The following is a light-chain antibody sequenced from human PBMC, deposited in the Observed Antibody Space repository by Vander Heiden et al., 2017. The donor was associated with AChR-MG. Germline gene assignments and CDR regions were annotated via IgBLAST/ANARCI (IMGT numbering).Light chain of an antibody. CDR2: GTY. CDR1: ESIGNN. CDR3: QGYDHWLSFT. Sequence: ETVMTQSPASLSVSPGERDTLSCRASESIGNNLAWYQQKPGQAPRLLIYGTYTRATGIPARFSGSGSGTEFALTISSLQSEDFGIYYCQGYDHWLSFTFGPGTKVEIK. J-gene: IGKJ3*01. V-gene: IGKV3-15*01.